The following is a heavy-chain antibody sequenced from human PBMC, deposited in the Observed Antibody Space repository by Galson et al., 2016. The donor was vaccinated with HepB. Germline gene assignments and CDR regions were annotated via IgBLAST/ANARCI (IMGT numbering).Heavy chain of an antibody. CDR1: GFSFSNYA. CDR3: AKDLGFLVGATDY. V-gene: IGHV3-23*01. J-gene: IGHJ4*02. Sequence: SLRLSCAASGFSFSNYAMSWVRQAPGKGLEWVSTIGGSGRSPYYTESLKGRFTISRDNSNYTLYLQMNSLRVEDTAAYYCAKDLGFLVGATDYWGQGALVTVSS. D-gene: IGHD1-26*01. CDR2: IGGSGRSP.